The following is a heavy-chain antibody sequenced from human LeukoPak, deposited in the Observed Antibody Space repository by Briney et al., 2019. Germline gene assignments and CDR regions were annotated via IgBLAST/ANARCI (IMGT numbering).Heavy chain of an antibody. CDR3: ARVAAAGTNWFDP. Sequence: ASVKVSCKASGYTFTSYYMHWVRQAPGQGLEWMGTINPSGSSTSYAQKFQGRVTMTRDTSTSTVYMELSSLRSEDTAVYYCARVAAAGTNWFDPWGQGTLVTVSS. J-gene: IGHJ5*02. D-gene: IGHD6-13*01. CDR2: INPSGSST. V-gene: IGHV1-46*01. CDR1: GYTFTSYY.